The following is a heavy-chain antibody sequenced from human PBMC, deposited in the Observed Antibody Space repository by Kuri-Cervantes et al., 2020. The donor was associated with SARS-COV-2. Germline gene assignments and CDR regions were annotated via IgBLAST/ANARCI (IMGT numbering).Heavy chain of an antibody. CDR2: IRYDGSNK. Sequence: GGSLRLSCAASGFTFSSYSMNWVRQAPGKGLEWVAFIRYDGSNKYYADSVKGRFTISRDNSKNTLYLQMNSLRAEDTAVYYCAKDQFREQLDPMDVWGKGTTVTVSS. J-gene: IGHJ6*03. CDR3: AKDQFREQLDPMDV. V-gene: IGHV3-30*02. D-gene: IGHD6-6*01. CDR1: GFTFSSYS.